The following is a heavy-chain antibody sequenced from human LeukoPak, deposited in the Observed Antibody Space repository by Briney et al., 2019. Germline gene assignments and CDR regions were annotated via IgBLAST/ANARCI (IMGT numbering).Heavy chain of an antibody. J-gene: IGHJ4*02. D-gene: IGHD3-22*01. Sequence: ASVKVSCKASGYTFTSYDINWVRQATGQGLEWMGWMNPNSGNTGYAQKFQGRVTTTRNTAISTAYMELSSLRSEDTAVYYCVKINYYDSSGYPDYWGQGTLVTVSS. V-gene: IGHV1-8*01. CDR1: GYTFTSYD. CDR2: MNPNSGNT. CDR3: VKINYYDSSGYPDY.